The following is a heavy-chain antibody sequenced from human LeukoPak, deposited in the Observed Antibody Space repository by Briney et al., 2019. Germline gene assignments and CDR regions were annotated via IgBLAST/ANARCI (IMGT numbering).Heavy chain of an antibody. CDR3: AKKGDAIAVDDYYGMDV. Sequence: GGSLRLSCAASGFTFSNYGMHWVRQAPGKGLEWVAVISDDGSNKYYADSVKGRFTISRDNSKNTLYLQMNSLRAEDTSMYYCAKKGDAIAVDDYYGMDVWGQGTTVIVSS. J-gene: IGHJ6*02. CDR2: ISDDGSNK. D-gene: IGHD6-19*01. CDR1: GFTFSNYG. V-gene: IGHV3-30*18.